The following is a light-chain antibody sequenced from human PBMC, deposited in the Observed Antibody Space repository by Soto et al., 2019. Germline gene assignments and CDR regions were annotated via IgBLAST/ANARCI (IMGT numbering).Light chain of an antibody. J-gene: IGKJ2*01. CDR1: QGISTY. CDR2: AAS. Sequence: DIQMTQSPSSLSASVGDRVTITCRASQGISTYLNWYQQKPGKAPKLLIYAASSLQSGVPSRFSGSGSETDFTLTISSLQPDDFATYYCQQYSSYSPYTFGQGTKVDI. V-gene: IGKV1-39*01. CDR3: QQYSSYSPYT.